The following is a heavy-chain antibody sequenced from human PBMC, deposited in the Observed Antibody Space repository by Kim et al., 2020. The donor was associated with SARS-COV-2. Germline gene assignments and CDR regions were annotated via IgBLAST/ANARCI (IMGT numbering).Heavy chain of an antibody. V-gene: IGHV3-11*05. J-gene: IGHJ6*02. CDR2: IRSSSSYK. CDR3: ARVGNDYVWGSYRDYYYYGRDV. Sequence: GGSLRLSCAASGFTFSDYDMSWIRQAPGKGLEWVSYIRSSSSYKNYADSVKGRFTISRDNAKNSLYLQMNSLRAEDTAVYYCARVGNDYVWGSYRDYYYYGRDVWGQGTTVTVPS. D-gene: IGHD3-16*02. CDR1: GFTFSDYD.